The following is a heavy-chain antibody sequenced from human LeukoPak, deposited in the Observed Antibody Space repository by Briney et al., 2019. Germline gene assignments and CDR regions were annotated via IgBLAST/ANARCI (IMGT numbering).Heavy chain of an antibody. V-gene: IGHV3-30*18. CDR1: GFSFSNYA. CDR2: ISSDGSNK. D-gene: IGHD2-15*01. J-gene: IGHJ4*02. CDR3: AKVGCSGGSCSAYFDY. Sequence: GGSLRLSCAVSGFSFSNYAIHWVRQAPGKGLEWVAVISSDGSNKYYADSVKGRFTISRDNSKKTLYLQMESLRTEDTATYYCAKVGCSGGSCSAYFDYWGQGTLVTVSS.